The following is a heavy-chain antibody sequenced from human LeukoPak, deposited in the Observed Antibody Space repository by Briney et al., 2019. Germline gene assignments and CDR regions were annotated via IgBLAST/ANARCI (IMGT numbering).Heavy chain of an antibody. J-gene: IGHJ4*02. V-gene: IGHV4-59*08. CDR3: ASTKRRDGYNYFDY. CDR1: GGSISNYY. Sequence: SETLSLTCTVSGGSISNYYWSWIRQPPGKGLEWIGYIYYSGSTNYNPSLKSRVTISVDTSKNQSSLKLSSVTAADTAVYYCASTKRRDGYNYFDYWGQGTLVTVSS. D-gene: IGHD5-24*01. CDR2: IYYSGST.